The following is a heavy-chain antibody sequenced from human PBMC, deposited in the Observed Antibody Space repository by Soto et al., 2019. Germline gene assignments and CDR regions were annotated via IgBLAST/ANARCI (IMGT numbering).Heavy chain of an antibody. CDR2: ISSSSSYI. Sequence: VGSLRLSCGASGFTFSSYSMNWVRQAPGKGLEWVSYISSSSSYIYYADSVKGRFTISRDNAKNSLYLQMNSLRDEDTAVYSCAIFNLTYYHSSGYYFDAFDIWGQGTMVTVSS. V-gene: IGHV3-21*01. CDR3: AIFNLTYYHSSGYYFDAFDI. CDR1: GFTFSSYS. J-gene: IGHJ3*02. D-gene: IGHD3-22*01.